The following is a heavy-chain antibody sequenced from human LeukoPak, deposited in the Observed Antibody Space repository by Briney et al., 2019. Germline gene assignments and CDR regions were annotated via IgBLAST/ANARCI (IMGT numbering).Heavy chain of an antibody. Sequence: PSETLSLTCSVSGASIRSGDYYWSWIRQPPGKGLEWIGYIYDSGSTYYNPSLKSRITISVDTSENRFSLKLSSVTATDTAVYYCARDCSGGSCYGAFDIWGQGTMVTVSS. CDR3: ARDCSGGSCYGAFDI. CDR2: IYDSGST. V-gene: IGHV4-30-4*01. CDR1: GASIRSGDYY. D-gene: IGHD2-15*01. J-gene: IGHJ3*02.